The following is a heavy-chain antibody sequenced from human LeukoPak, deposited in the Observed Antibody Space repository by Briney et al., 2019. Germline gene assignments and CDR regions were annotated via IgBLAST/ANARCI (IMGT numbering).Heavy chain of an antibody. CDR3: AKHLLVGGTRGAYAFDI. Sequence: GGSLRLSCAASGFTFSNYAMSWVRQAPGKGLEWVSLISGITTNTYYADSVKGRFTISRDNSKNTLDLQMNSLRAEDTAGYYCAKHLLVGGTRGAYAFDIWGRGTMVTVS. D-gene: IGHD1-26*01. CDR1: GFTFSNYA. J-gene: IGHJ3*02. CDR2: ISGITTNT. V-gene: IGHV3-23*01.